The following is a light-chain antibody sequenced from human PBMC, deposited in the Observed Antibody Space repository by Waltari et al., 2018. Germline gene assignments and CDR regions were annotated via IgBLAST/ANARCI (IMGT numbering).Light chain of an antibody. V-gene: IGKV3-15*01. CDR2: GAS. Sequence: EIVMTQSPAPLSVSPGERAPLSCRARQSISSNLAWYQQKPGQAPRLLFYGASIRATGIPARFSGSGSGTEFTLTINSMQSEDFAVYYCQQYNNWPLLFGQGTKVEIK. CDR1: QSISSN. J-gene: IGKJ1*01. CDR3: QQYNNWPLL.